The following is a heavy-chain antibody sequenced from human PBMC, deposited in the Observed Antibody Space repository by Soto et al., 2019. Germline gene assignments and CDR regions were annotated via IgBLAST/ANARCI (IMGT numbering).Heavy chain of an antibody. D-gene: IGHD3-3*01. CDR1: GYTFTSYG. J-gene: IGHJ6*02. V-gene: IGHV1-18*04. CDR2: ISAYNGNT. Sequence: ASVKVSCKASGYTFTSYGISWVRQAPGQGLEWMGWISAYNGNTNYAQKLQGRVTMTTDTSTSTAYMELRSLRSDDTAVYYCARDMYYDFWSGSHHSPYGMDVWGQGTTVTVSS. CDR3: ARDMYYDFWSGSHHSPYGMDV.